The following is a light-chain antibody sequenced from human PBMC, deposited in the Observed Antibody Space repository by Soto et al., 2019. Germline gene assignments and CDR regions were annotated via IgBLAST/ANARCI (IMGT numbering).Light chain of an antibody. J-gene: IGKJ1*01. V-gene: IGKV3-15*01. CDR3: QQYNNWPWT. CDR1: QSVRDN. Sequence: EILLTQSPATLAVSPGEGATLSCRASQSVRDNLAWYQQKPGQAPRLLIYGASTRATGIPARFSGSGSGTEFTLTISSLQSEDFAVYYCQQYNNWPWTFGQGTKVDIK. CDR2: GAS.